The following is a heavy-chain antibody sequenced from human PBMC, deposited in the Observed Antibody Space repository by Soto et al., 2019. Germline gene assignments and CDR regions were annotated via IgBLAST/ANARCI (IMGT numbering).Heavy chain of an antibody. V-gene: IGHV4-31*03. CDR2: IYYSGST. CDR3: AREYGDYTNYYGMDV. CDR1: GGSISSGGYY. D-gene: IGHD4-17*01. Sequence: TLSLTCTVSGGSISSGGYYWSWIRQHPGKGLEWIGYIYYSGSTYYNPSLKSRVTISVDTSKNQFSLKLSSVTAADTAVYYCAREYGDYTNYYGMDVWGQGTTVTVSS. J-gene: IGHJ6*02.